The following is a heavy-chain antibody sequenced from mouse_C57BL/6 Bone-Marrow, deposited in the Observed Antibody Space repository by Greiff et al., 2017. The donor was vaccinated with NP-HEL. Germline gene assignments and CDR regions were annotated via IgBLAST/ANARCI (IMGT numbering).Heavy chain of an antibody. CDR2: ISDGGSYT. V-gene: IGHV5-4*01. J-gene: IGHJ2*01. CDR3: AKSSMVTTGYYFDY. CDR1: GFTFSSYA. Sequence: DVQLVESGGGLVKPGGSLKLSCAASGFTFSSYAMSWVRQTPEKRLEWVATISDGGSYTYYPDNVKGRFTISRDNAKNNLYLQMSHLKSEDTAMYYCAKSSMVTTGYYFDYWGQGTTLTVSS. D-gene: IGHD2-2*01.